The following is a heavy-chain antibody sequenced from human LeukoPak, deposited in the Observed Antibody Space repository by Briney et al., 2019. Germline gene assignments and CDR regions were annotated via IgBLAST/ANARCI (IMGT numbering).Heavy chain of an antibody. CDR1: DFTFSSFV. CDR2: MTGDGGST. CDR3: ARRAWEWGFFDY. D-gene: IGHD1-26*01. Sequence: GGSLRLSCAASDFTFSSFVMNWVRQAPGKGLEWVSSMTGDGGSTYYADSVKGRFTISRDNSKNTLYLQMNSLRAYDTAVYYCARRAWEWGFFDYWGRGNLVTVSS. J-gene: IGHJ4*02. V-gene: IGHV3-23*01.